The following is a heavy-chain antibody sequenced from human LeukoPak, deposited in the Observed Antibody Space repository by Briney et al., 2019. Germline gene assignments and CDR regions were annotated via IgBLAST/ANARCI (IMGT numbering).Heavy chain of an antibody. J-gene: IGHJ3*02. CDR3: ARAGPPYYYDSSGSSDAFDI. Sequence: SETLSLTCPVSGGSISSYYWTWIRQPPGKGLEWIGYIYYSGSTNYNPSLKSRVTISVDTSKNQFSLKLSSVTAADTAVYYCARAGPPYYYDSSGSSDAFDIWGQGTMVTVSS. V-gene: IGHV4-59*01. D-gene: IGHD3-22*01. CDR1: GGSISSYY. CDR2: IYYSGST.